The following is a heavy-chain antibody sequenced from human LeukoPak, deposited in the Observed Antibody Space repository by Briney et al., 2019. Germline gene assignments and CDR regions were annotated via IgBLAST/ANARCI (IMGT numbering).Heavy chain of an antibody. Sequence: AGGSLRLSCAASGFTFSSYSMNWVRQAPGKGLEWVSSISSSSSYIYYADSVKGRFTISRDNAKNSLYLQMNSRRAEDTAVYYCAVVGAKPHYDAFDIWGQGTMVTVSS. V-gene: IGHV3-21*01. CDR3: AVVGAKPHYDAFDI. CDR1: GFTFSSYS. CDR2: ISSSSSYI. J-gene: IGHJ3*02. D-gene: IGHD2-15*01.